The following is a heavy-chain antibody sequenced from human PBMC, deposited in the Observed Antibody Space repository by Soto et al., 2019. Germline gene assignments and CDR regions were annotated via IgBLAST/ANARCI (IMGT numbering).Heavy chain of an antibody. CDR3: AKDTQRLGNAFDV. Sequence: PGGSLRLSCAASGFTFRNYAMSWVRQAPGKGLEWVSGISGGGAGGGTYYAESVKGRYTISRDNSKNTLYLQMNSLRAEDTALYYCAKDTQRLGNAFDVWGQGTMVTVSS. J-gene: IGHJ3*01. D-gene: IGHD7-27*01. CDR2: ISGGGAGGGT. V-gene: IGHV3-23*01. CDR1: GFTFRNYA.